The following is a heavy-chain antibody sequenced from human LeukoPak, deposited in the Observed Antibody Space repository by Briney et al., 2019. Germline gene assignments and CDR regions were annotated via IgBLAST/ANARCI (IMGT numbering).Heavy chain of an antibody. D-gene: IGHD3-9*01. CDR1: GFTVSSNF. V-gene: IGHV3-66*01. J-gene: IGHJ4*02. CDR3: ALGLVTDY. CDR2: IYSGGST. Sequence: GGSLRLSCAASGFTVSSNFMSWVRHAPGQGLEWVSVIYSGGSTYYVDSVKGRFTISRDNSKNTLYLQMNSLRVEDTAVYYCALGLVTDYWGQGTLVTVSS.